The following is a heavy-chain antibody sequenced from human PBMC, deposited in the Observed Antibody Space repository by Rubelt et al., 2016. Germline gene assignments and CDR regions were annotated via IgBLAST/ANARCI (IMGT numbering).Heavy chain of an antibody. V-gene: IGHV4-34*01. J-gene: IGHJ4*02. CDR3: ARGRGWYGKYYFDY. CDR2: INHSGST. Sequence: QVQLQQWGAGLLKPSETLSLTCAVYGGSFSGYYWSWIRQPPGKGLEWIGEINHSGSTNYNPSLKVGVTIAVETSKNQFSRKLSSVTAADTAVYYCARGRGWYGKYYFDYWGQGTLVTVSS. CDR1: GGSFSGYY. D-gene: IGHD6-19*01.